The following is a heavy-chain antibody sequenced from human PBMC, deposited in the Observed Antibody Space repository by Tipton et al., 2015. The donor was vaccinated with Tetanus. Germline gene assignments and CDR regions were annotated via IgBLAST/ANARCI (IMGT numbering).Heavy chain of an antibody. Sequence: SLRLSCAASGFTFDYHAMHWVRQAPGKGLEWVSLISWDARVTYYSDAVKGRFTISRDNRQGSLYLQMDSLRSEDTALYFCTRSHRADYFYGLDVWGQGTTVTVSS. D-gene: IGHD1-14*01. CDR2: ISWDARVT. CDR1: GFTFDYHA. CDR3: TRSHRADYFYGLDV. J-gene: IGHJ6*02. V-gene: IGHV3-43*01.